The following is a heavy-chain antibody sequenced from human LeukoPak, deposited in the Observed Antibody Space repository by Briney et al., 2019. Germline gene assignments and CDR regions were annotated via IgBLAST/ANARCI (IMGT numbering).Heavy chain of an antibody. V-gene: IGHV3-23*01. CDR2: ISGSGGSI. CDR1: GFTFSNYA. Sequence: GGFLRLSCAASGFTFSNYAMNWVRQAPGKGLEWVSGISGSGGSIYYADSVKGRFTISRDNSKKTLYLQMNSLRAEDTAIFYCAKDVYNWNFYFDYWGQGTLVTVSS. CDR3: AKDVYNWNFYFDY. D-gene: IGHD1-7*01. J-gene: IGHJ4*02.